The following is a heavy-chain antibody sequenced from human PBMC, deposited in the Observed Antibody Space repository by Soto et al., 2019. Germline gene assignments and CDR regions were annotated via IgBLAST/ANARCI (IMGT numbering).Heavy chain of an antibody. CDR3: ARGGGETWIQLRGLNWFDP. J-gene: IGHJ5*02. CDR2: IGTAGDT. V-gene: IGHV3-13*01. D-gene: IGHD5-18*01. CDR1: GFTFSSYD. Sequence: EVQLVESGGGLVQPGGSLRLSCAASGFTFSSYDMHWVRQATGKGLEWVSAIGTAGDTYYPGSVKGRFTISRENAKNSLYLQMNSLRAGDTAVYYCARGGGETWIQLRGLNWFDPWGQGTLVTVSS.